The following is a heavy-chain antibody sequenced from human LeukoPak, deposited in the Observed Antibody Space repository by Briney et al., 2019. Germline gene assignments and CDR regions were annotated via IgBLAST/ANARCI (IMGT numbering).Heavy chain of an antibody. CDR3: ARGSRDSGGYYNTFDI. V-gene: IGHV3-66*01. D-gene: IGHD3-22*01. CDR1: GGSFSGYY. Sequence: ETLSLTCAVYGGSFSGYYMSWVRQAPGKGLVWVAVIYRAGSTYYADSVKGRFIISSDNSKNTLYLQMNSLRAEDTAVYYCARGSRDSGGYYNTFDIWGQGTVVAVSS. J-gene: IGHJ3*02. CDR2: IYRAGST.